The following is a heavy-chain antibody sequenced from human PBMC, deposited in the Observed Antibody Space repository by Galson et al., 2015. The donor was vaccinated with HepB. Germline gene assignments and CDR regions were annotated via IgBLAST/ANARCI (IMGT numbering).Heavy chain of an antibody. CDR1: GFTFSSYG. CDR3: AKDPHFD. Sequence: SLRLSCAASGFTFSSYGMHWVRQAPGKGLEWVAVISYDGSNKYYADSVKGRFTISRDNSKNTLYLQMNSLRAEDTAVYYCAKDPHFDWGQGTLVTVSS. J-gene: IGHJ4*02. D-gene: IGHD3-3*02. V-gene: IGHV3-30*18. CDR2: ISYDGSNK.